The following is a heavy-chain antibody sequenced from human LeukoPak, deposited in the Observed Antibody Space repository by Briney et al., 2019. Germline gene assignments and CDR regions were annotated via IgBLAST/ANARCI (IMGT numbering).Heavy chain of an antibody. J-gene: IGHJ4*02. CDR1: GFTVRSNY. D-gene: IGHD4-17*01. V-gene: IGHV3-53*01. CDR3: ARDYHYGDYSDY. CDR2: IYSDGST. Sequence: GGSLRLSCAASGFTVRSNYMSWVRQAPGKGVEWVLEIYSDGSTYYAASVKGRFSISRDNSKNTVYLQMNNLRAEDTAVYYCARDYHYGDYSDYWGQGTLVTVSS.